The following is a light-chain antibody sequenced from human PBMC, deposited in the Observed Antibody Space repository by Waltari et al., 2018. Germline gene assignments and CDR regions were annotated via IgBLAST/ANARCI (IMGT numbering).Light chain of an antibody. CDR2: GNSDGSH. J-gene: IGLJ3*02. Sequence: QLVLTQSPSASASLGASVRLTCTLDSGHSSNIIAWHQQQPEKGPRYLMKGNSDGSHSKGDEIPDRFSGCGSGAERYLTISSGQSEDETDYYCQTGGHGTWVFGGGTKLTVL. CDR3: QTGGHGTWV. V-gene: IGLV4-69*01. CDR1: SGHSSNI.